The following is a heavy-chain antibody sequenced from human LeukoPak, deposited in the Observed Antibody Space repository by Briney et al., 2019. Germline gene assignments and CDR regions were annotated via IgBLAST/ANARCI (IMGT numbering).Heavy chain of an antibody. CDR2: IYSRVT. Sequence: PSETLSLTCTVSGGSISSYYLSWIRRPAGKGLEWIGRIYSRVTTYNPSLKSRVTMSADTSRNHVSLTLNSVTAADTAVYYCARDSGTTGEVKFDPWGQGTLVTVSS. D-gene: IGHD3-10*01. CDR1: GGSISSYY. J-gene: IGHJ5*02. V-gene: IGHV4-4*07. CDR3: ARDSGTTGEVKFDP.